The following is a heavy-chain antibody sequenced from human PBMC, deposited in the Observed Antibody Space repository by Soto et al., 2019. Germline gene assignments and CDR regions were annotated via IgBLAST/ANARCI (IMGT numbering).Heavy chain of an antibody. V-gene: IGHV3-11*01. CDR1: GFTFSDYY. CDR3: ARDSHYDYVWGSYRYGVDY. CDR2: ISSSGSTI. Sequence: PGGSLRLSCAASGFTFSDYYMSWIRQAPGKGLEWVSYISSSGSTIYYADSVKGRFTISRDNAKNSLYLQMNSLRAEDTAVYYCARDSHYDYVWGSYRYGVDYWGQGTLVTVPQ. D-gene: IGHD3-16*02. J-gene: IGHJ4*02.